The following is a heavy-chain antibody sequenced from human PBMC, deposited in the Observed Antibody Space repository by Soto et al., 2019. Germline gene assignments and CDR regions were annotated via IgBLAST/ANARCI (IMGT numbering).Heavy chain of an antibody. D-gene: IGHD1-1*01. Sequence: KQSQTLSLTCAISGDSVSSNNATWNWIRQSPSRGLEWLGRTYYRSTWHNDYAESVKSRITITSDTSKNHLFLHLNSVTPEDTAVYYCARQLRAGIGDYWGQGSLVTVSS. CDR1: GDSVSSNNAT. CDR2: TYYRSTWHN. CDR3: ARQLRAGIGDY. J-gene: IGHJ4*02. V-gene: IGHV6-1*01.